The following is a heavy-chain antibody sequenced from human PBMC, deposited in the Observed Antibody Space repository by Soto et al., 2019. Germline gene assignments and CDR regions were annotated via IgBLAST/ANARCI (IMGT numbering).Heavy chain of an antibody. CDR3: AKDLKPGSRWSLVGVEYYMDV. V-gene: IGHV3-30*18. D-gene: IGHD6-13*01. CDR2: ISYDGSKR. J-gene: IGHJ6*03. CDR1: GFSFSSYD. Sequence: QVQVVESGGGVVQPGRSLRLSCAASGFSFSSYDMHLVRQAPGTGLEWVAVISYDGSKRYYADSVRGRFTISRDNSQNTLYLEMNSLRLEDTAVYYCAKDLKPGSRWSLVGVEYYMDVWGKGTTVTVSS.